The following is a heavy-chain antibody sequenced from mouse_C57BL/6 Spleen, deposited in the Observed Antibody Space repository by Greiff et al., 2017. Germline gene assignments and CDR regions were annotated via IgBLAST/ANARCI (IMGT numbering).Heavy chain of an antibody. CDR3: ARTTADYDYGFAY. CDR2: ISGGGGNT. D-gene: IGHD2-4*01. Sequence: DVKLVESGGGLVKPGGSLKLSCAASGFTFSSYTMSWVRQTPEKRLEWVATISGGGGNTYYPDSVKGRFTISRDNAKNTLYLQMSSLRSEDTALYYCARTTADYDYGFAYWGQGTLVTVSA. V-gene: IGHV5-9*01. CDR1: GFTFSSYT. J-gene: IGHJ3*01.